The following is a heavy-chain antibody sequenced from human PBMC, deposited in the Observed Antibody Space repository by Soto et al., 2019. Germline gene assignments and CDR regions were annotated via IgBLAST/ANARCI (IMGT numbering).Heavy chain of an antibody. V-gene: IGHV4-59*01. CDR3: ARKGSSGWNFDF. Sequence: PSETLSLTCTVSGGSISSYYWSWIRQPPGKGLEWIGYIYYSGSTNYNPSLKSRVTISKDTSKNQFSLKLSSLTAADTATYYCARKGSSGWNFDFWGQGILVTVSS. D-gene: IGHD6-19*01. CDR2: IYYSGST. J-gene: IGHJ4*02. CDR1: GGSISSYY.